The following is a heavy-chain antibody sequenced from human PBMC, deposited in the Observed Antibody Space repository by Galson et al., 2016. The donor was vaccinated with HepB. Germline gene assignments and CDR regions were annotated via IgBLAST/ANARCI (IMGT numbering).Heavy chain of an antibody. J-gene: IGHJ4*02. V-gene: IGHV3-33*01. CDR3: ARDDHYGVYFDH. CDR2: IWFDGRNK. CDR1: GFTFSNYG. Sequence: SLRLSCAGSGFTFSNYGMHWVRQAPGKGLEWVSKIWFDGRNKYYGDSVKGRFTISRDNSKNTLYLQMNSLRAGDTAVYYCARDDHYGVYFDHWGQGTLVTVSS. D-gene: IGHD3-16*01.